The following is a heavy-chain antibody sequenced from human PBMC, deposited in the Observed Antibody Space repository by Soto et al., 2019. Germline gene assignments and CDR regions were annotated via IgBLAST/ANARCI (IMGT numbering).Heavy chain of an antibody. Sequence: SETLSLTCSVSGDFINNYYWSWIRQPPGKGLEWIGYIYDSGSTKYNPSLKSRVSISVDTSKNQISLKLTSVTAADTAHYYCSRLWFGNWFDSWGQGTLVTVSS. D-gene: IGHD3-10*01. CDR1: GDFINNYY. J-gene: IGHJ5*01. CDR3: SRLWFGNWFDS. CDR2: IYDSGST. V-gene: IGHV4-59*01.